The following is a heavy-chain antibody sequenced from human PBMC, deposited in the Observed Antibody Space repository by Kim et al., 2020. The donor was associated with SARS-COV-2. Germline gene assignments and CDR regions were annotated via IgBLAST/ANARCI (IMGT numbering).Heavy chain of an antibody. J-gene: IGHJ6*02. CDR3: ARMGGYSSSWPPLHNYYYGMDV. D-gene: IGHD6-13*01. CDR2: IYYSGST. V-gene: IGHV4-61*01. Sequence: SETLSLTCTVSGGSVSSGSYYWSWIRQPPGKGLEWIGYIYYSGSTNYNPSLKSRVTISVDTSKNQFSLKLSSVTAADTAVYYCARMGGYSSSWPPLHNYYYGMDVWGQGTTVTVSS. CDR1: GGSVSSGSYY.